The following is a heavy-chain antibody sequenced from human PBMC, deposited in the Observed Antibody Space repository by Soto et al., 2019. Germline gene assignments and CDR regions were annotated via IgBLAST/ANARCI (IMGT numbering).Heavy chain of an antibody. V-gene: IGHV3-11*05. CDR3: ARASSGSGYYFDY. D-gene: IGHD3-22*01. CDR1: GFPFSDYY. J-gene: IGHJ4*02. CDR2: ISGSSSYT. Sequence: GGSLSLSCAASGFPFSDYYMSWIRQAPGKGLEWVSYISGSSSYTNYADSVKGRFTISRDYAKNSLYLQMNSLRAEDTAVYYCARASSGSGYYFDYWGPGALVTVSS.